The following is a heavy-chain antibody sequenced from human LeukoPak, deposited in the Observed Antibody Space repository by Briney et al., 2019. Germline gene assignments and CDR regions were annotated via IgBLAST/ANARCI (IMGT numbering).Heavy chain of an antibody. V-gene: IGHV3-21*01. D-gene: IGHD6-19*01. CDR3: AREGGWYYFDY. Sequence: GTLRLSCAASGFTFSSYSMNWVRQAPGKGLEWVSSISSSSSYIYYADSVKGRFTISRDNAKNSLYLQMNSLRAEDTAVYYCAREGGWYYFDYWGQGTLVTVSS. J-gene: IGHJ4*02. CDR1: GFTFSSYS. CDR2: ISSSSSYI.